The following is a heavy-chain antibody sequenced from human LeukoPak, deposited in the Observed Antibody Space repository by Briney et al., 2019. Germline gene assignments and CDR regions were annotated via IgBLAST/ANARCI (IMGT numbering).Heavy chain of an antibody. Sequence: NPSETLSLTCTVSGGSISSSSYYWSWIRQPAGKGLEWIGRIYSSGSTDYNPSLKSRVTISVDTYRNHFSLELSSVTAADTAVYYCARDFSSSYYADHYYYMDVWGIGTTVTISS. CDR2: IYSSGST. V-gene: IGHV4-61*02. D-gene: IGHD6-13*01. CDR1: GGSISSSSYY. CDR3: ARDFSSSYYADHYYYMDV. J-gene: IGHJ6*03.